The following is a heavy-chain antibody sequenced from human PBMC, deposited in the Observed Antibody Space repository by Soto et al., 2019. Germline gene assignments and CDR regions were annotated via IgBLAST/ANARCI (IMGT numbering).Heavy chain of an antibody. Sequence: QVQLVESGGGEVQPGRSLRLSCAASGFTFSSYGMHWVRQAPGKGLEWVAVISYDGSNKYYADSVKGRFTISRDNSKNTLYLQMNSLRAEDTAVYYCAKDQDIAAAGYFDYWGQGTLVTVSS. CDR1: GFTFSSYG. D-gene: IGHD6-13*01. CDR3: AKDQDIAAAGYFDY. V-gene: IGHV3-30*18. CDR2: ISYDGSNK. J-gene: IGHJ4*02.